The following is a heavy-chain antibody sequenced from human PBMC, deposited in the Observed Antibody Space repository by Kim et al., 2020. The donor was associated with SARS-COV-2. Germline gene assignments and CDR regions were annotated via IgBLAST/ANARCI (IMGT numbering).Heavy chain of an antibody. Sequence: GGSLRLSCAASGFTFSSYDMHWVRQATGKGLEWVSAIGTAGDTYYPGSVKGRFTISRENAKNSLYLQMNSLRAGDTAVYYCARGREDSGYDYGFDYWGQGTLVTVSS. CDR3: ARGREDSGYDYGFDY. CDR1: GFTFSSYD. CDR2: IGTAGDT. V-gene: IGHV3-13*04. D-gene: IGHD5-12*01. J-gene: IGHJ4*02.